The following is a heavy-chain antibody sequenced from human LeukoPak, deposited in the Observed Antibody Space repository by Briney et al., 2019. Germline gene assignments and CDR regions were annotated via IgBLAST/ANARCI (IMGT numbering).Heavy chain of an antibody. D-gene: IGHD2-2*01. CDR3: ARDTGVVVPQYYMGV. CDR1: GFTFSSYS. J-gene: IGHJ6*03. Sequence: GGSLRLSCAASGFTFSSYSMNWVRQAPGKGLEWVSSISSSSSYIYYADSVKGRFTISRDNAKNSLYLQMNSLRAEDAAVYYCARDTGVVVPQYYMGVWGKGTTVTVSS. V-gene: IGHV3-21*01. CDR2: ISSSSSYI.